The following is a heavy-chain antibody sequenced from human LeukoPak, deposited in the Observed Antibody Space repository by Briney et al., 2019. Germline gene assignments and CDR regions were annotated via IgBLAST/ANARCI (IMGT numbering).Heavy chain of an antibody. CDR3: ARGRGWIIDN. V-gene: IGHV3-7*01. J-gene: IGHJ4*02. CDR1: AFIFSGHW. CDR2: IKQDGSAK. D-gene: IGHD2-2*03. Sequence: GGSLRLSCEGSAFIFSGHWMNWVRQAPGKGLEWVANIKQDGSAKNYVDSVKGRFTISRDNAKNSLFLQMNSLRAEDTAVYYCARGRGWIIDNWGQGTLVTVSS.